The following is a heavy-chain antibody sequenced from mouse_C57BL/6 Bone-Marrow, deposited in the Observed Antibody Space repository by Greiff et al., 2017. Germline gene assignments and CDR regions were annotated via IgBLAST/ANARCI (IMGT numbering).Heavy chain of an antibody. CDR2: IDPNSGGT. Sequence: VQLQQPGAELVKPGASVKLSCKASGYTFTSYWMHWVKQRPGRGLEWIGRIDPNSGGTKYNEKFKSKATLTVDKPSSTACMQLSSLTSEDSAVYYCARRRGYYYGSSYENYFDYWGQGTTLTVSS. CDR3: ARRRGYYYGSSYENYFDY. CDR1: GYTFTSYW. D-gene: IGHD1-1*01. J-gene: IGHJ2*01. V-gene: IGHV1-72*01.